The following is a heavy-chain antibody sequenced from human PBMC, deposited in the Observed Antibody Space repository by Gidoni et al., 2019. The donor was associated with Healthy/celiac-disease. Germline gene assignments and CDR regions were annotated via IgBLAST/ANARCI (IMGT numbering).Heavy chain of an antibody. J-gene: IGHJ2*01. D-gene: IGHD1-1*01. Sequence: EVQLVEPGGGLVQPGGSLRLSCAASGFTFSSYAMSWVRQAPGKGLEWVSAISGSGGSTYYADSVKGRFTISRDNSKNTLYLQMNSLRAEDTAVYYCAKVTLPGTSRTYWYFDLWGRGTLVTVSS. CDR1: GFTFSSYA. CDR3: AKVTLPGTSRTYWYFDL. CDR2: ISGSGGST. V-gene: IGHV3-23*04.